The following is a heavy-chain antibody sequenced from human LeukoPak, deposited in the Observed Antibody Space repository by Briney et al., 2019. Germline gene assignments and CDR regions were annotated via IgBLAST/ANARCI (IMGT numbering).Heavy chain of an antibody. V-gene: IGHV4-34*01. J-gene: IGHJ6*03. D-gene: IGHD6-6*01. CDR1: GGSFSGYY. CDR3: AREVWQLVQRYGLYYMDV. Sequence: SETLSLTCAVYGGSFSGYYWSWIRQPPGKGLEWIGEINHSGSTNYNPSLKSRVTISVDTSKNQFSLKLSSVTAADTAVYYCAREVWQLVQRYGLYYMDVWGKGTTVTVSS. CDR2: INHSGST.